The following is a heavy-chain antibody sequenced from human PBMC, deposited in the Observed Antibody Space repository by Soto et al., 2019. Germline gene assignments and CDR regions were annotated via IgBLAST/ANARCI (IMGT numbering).Heavy chain of an antibody. Sequence: HVQLQESGPGLVKPSETLSLTCAVSGGSVNSYTHYWSWIRQPPGKVLEWIGHIYYNGATYYKPSLKRRVTLSVDTSKNHFSLKMRSVTAADTAVYYCARVDYGDYPWFDPWGQGTLVTVSS. CDR2: IYYNGAT. J-gene: IGHJ5*02. D-gene: IGHD4-17*01. V-gene: IGHV4-61*03. CDR3: ARVDYGDYPWFDP. CDR1: GGSVNSYTHY.